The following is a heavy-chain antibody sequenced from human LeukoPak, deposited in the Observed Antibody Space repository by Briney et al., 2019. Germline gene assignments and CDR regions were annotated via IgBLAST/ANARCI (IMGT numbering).Heavy chain of an antibody. V-gene: IGHV4-31*03. CDR2: IYYSGST. D-gene: IGHD3-16*02. J-gene: IGHJ4*02. CDR3: ARGNYVWGSYRYTRYYFDY. Sequence: SETLSLTCTVSGGSISGGGYYWSWIRQHPGKGLEWIGYIYYSGSTYYNPSLKSRVTISVDTSKNQFSLKLSSVTAADTAVYYCARGNYVWGSYRYTRYYFDYWGQGTLVTVSS. CDR1: GGSISGGGYY.